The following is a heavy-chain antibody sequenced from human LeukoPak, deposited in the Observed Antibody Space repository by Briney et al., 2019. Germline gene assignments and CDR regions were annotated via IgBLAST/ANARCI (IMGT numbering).Heavy chain of an antibody. V-gene: IGHV1-18*01. CDR3: ARDPRIFGVASLTDY. CDR2: ISAYNGNT. Sequence: GASVKVSCKASGYTFTSYGTSWVRQAPGQGLEWMGWISAYNGNTNYAQKLQGRVTMTTDTSTSTAYMELRSLRSDDTAVYYCARDPRIFGVASLTDYWGQGTLVTVSS. D-gene: IGHD3-3*01. CDR1: GYTFTSYG. J-gene: IGHJ4*02.